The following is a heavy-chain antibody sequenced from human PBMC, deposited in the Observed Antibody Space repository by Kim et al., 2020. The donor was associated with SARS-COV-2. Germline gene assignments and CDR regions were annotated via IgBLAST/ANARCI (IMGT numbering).Heavy chain of an antibody. D-gene: IGHD3-10*01. V-gene: IGHV1-2*06. CDR2: INPNSGGT. J-gene: IGHJ3*02. CDR1: GYTFTGYY. CDR3: ARKARLLLWFRELADAFDI. Sequence: ASVKVSCKASGYTFTGYYMHWVRQAPGQGLEWMGRINPNSGGTNYAQKFQGRVTMTRDTSISTAYMELSRLRSDDTAVYYCARKARLLLWFRELADAFDIWGQGTMVTVSS.